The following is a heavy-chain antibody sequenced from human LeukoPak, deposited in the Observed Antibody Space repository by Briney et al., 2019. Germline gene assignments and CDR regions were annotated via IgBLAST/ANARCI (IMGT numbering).Heavy chain of an antibody. J-gene: IGHJ4*02. CDR1: GGTFSSYA. Sequence: APVKVSCKASGGTFSSYAISWVRQAPGQGLEWMGGIIPIFGTANYAQKFQGRVTITADKSTSTAYMELSSLRSEDTAVYYCARPRDSSSWYSSLDYWGQGTLVTVSS. CDR3: ARPRDSSSWYSSLDY. V-gene: IGHV1-69*06. CDR2: IIPIFGTA. D-gene: IGHD6-13*01.